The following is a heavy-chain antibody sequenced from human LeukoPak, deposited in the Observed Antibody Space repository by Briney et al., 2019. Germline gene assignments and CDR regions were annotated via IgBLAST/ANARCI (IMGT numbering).Heavy chain of an antibody. D-gene: IGHD6-13*01. CDR3: AKSQQLVRRCFDY. J-gene: IGHJ4*02. V-gene: IGHV1-24*01. CDR2: FDPEDGET. CDR1: GYTLTELS. Sequence: ASVKVSCKVSGYTLTELSMHWVRQAPGKGLEWMGGFDPEDGETIYAQKFQGRVTMTEDTSTDTAYMELSSLRAEDTAVYYCAKSQQLVRRCFDYWGQGTLVTVSS.